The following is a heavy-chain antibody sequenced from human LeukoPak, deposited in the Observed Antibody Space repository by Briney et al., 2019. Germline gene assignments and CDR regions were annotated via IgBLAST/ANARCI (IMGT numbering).Heavy chain of an antibody. V-gene: IGHV4-34*01. D-gene: IGHD6-19*01. CDR1: GGSFNGYY. CDR2: INQRGTT. Sequence: PSETLSLTCGVYGGSFNGYYWSWIRQSPGGGLEWIGEINQRGTTNYNPSLKSRVTISVDTSRSRFALKLSSVTAADTGVYYCATKYSVAVAANPPYFDNWGQGTLVTVSS. CDR3: ATKYSVAVAANPPYFDN. J-gene: IGHJ4*02.